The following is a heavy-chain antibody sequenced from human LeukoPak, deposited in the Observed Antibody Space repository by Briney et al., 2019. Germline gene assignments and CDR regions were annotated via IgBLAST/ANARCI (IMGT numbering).Heavy chain of an antibody. V-gene: IGHV4-4*07. Sequence: PSETLSLTCTVSGGSISSDYWSWIRQPAGKGLEWIGRFHNSGNSNYNPSLKSRVTMSVDTSKNHFSLKLTSVTAADTAVCYCARDEREWDLLFHWGQGTLVTVSS. D-gene: IGHD1-26*01. CDR3: ARDEREWDLLFH. CDR1: GGSISSDY. CDR2: FHNSGNS. J-gene: IGHJ4*02.